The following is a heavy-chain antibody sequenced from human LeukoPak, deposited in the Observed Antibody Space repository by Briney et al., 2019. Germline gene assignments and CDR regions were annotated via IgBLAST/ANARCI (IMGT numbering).Heavy chain of an antibody. CDR3: ARCSPGDSSNFYAVLQY. J-gene: IGHJ4*02. D-gene: IGHD3-22*01. CDR1: GGTFSSYA. CDR2: IIPVFGTT. Sequence: SVKVSCKASGGTFSSYAVSWVRLTPGQGLEWLGGIIPVFGTTTYAQKFQAKVTMTADKSTNTAYLEISSLTSDDTTVYYCARCSPGDSSNFYAVLQYWGQGTQVTVST. V-gene: IGHV1-69*06.